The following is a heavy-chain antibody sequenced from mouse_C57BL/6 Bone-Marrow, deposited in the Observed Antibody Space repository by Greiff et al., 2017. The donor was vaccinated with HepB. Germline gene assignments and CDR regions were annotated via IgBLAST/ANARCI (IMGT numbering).Heavy chain of an antibody. CDR1: GYTFTDYY. CDR2: INPYNGGT. D-gene: IGHD1-1*01. V-gene: IGHV1-19*01. Sequence: EVQLQQSGPVLVKPGASVKMSCKASGYTFTDYYMNWVKQSHGKSLEWIGVINPYNGGTSYNQKFKGKATLTVDKSSSTAYMELNSLTSEDSAVYYCAFITTEDYAMDYWGQGTSVTVSS. CDR3: AFITTEDYAMDY. J-gene: IGHJ4*01.